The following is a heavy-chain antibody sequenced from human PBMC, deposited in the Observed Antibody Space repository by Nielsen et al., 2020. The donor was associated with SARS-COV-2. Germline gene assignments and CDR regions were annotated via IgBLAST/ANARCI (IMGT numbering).Heavy chain of an antibody. Sequence: ASVKVSCKASGYTFTSYGISWVRQAPGQGLEWMGWISAYNGNTNYAQKLQGRVTMTTDTSTSTAYMELRSLRSDDTAVYYCARGKQLAPYYYYYMDVWGKGTTVTVSS. V-gene: IGHV1-18*01. J-gene: IGHJ6*03. CDR3: ARGKQLAPYYYYYMDV. CDR2: ISAYNGNT. CDR1: GYTFTSYG. D-gene: IGHD6-6*01.